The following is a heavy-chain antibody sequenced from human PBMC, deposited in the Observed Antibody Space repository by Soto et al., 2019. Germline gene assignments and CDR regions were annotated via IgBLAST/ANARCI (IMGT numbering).Heavy chain of an antibody. V-gene: IGHV5-51*01. CDR3: ARHNRYSSTWFEGWFDP. CDR2: IHPGDSDT. Sequence: PGESLKISCQGSGYSFTNYWVGWVRQIPGRGLEWMGIIHPGDSDTRYSPFFQGQVTTSADKSISTACLQWSSLKASDTAMYYCARHNRYSSTWFEGWFDPWGQGTLVTVSS. J-gene: IGHJ5*02. CDR1: GYSFTNYW. D-gene: IGHD6-13*01.